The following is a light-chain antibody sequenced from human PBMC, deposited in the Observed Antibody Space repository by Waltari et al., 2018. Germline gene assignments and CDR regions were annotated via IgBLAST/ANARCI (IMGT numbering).Light chain of an antibody. Sequence: QSALTPPASMSGSPGQSITIPCPGTSSDVEGFNFVSWYQQYPGKAPKLIIYDVANRPSGVSHRFSGSRSDNTAALTISGLQAEDEADYYCSSYTSVNTRFGGGTKLTVL. CDR1: SSDVEGFNF. CDR2: DVA. V-gene: IGLV2-14*03. CDR3: SSYTSVNTR. J-gene: IGLJ2*01.